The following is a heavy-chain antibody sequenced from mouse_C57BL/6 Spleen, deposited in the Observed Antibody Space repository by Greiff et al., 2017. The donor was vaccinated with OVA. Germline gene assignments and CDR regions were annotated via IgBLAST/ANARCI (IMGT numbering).Heavy chain of an antibody. CDR1: GYTFTSYW. J-gene: IGHJ2*01. D-gene: IGHD2-3*01. CDR3: ARDPYYDGYYLV. Sequence: QVQLQQSGAELVKPGASVKMSCKASGYTFTSYWITWVKQRPGQGLEWIGDIYPGSGSTNYNEKFKSKATLTVDTSSSTAYMQLSSLTSEDSAVYYCARDPYYDGYYLVWGQGTTLTVSS. V-gene: IGHV1-55*01. CDR2: IYPGSGST.